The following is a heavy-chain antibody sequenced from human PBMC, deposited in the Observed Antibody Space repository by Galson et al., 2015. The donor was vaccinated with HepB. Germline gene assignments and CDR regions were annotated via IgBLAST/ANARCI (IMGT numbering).Heavy chain of an antibody. Sequence: SLRLSCAASGFTFSSYAMHWVRQAPGKGLEWVAVISYDGSNKYYADSVKGRFTISRDNSKNTLYLQMNSLRAEDTAVYYCARGPMLSIKDYWGQGTLVTVSS. V-gene: IGHV3-30*04. D-gene: IGHD2/OR15-2a*01. CDR1: GFTFSSYA. CDR2: ISYDGSNK. J-gene: IGHJ4*02. CDR3: ARGPMLSIKDY.